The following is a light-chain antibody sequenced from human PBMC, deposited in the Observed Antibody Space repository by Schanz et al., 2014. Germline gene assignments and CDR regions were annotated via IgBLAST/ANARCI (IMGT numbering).Light chain of an antibody. CDR1: QGISNY. V-gene: IGKV1-27*01. Sequence: DFQMTQSPSFLSASVRDRVTITCRARQGISNYLAWYQQKPGKVPKLLIYAASTLQSGVPSRFSGSGSGTDFTLTISSLQPEDVATYYCQQYYSFPPTFGQGTQVQIK. CDR2: AAS. CDR3: QQYYSFPPT. J-gene: IGKJ1*01.